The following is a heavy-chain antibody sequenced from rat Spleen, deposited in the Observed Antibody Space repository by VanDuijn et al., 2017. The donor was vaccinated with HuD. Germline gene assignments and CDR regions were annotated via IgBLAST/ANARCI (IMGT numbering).Heavy chain of an antibody. CDR3: ARLPYYYYVGTYYPTSYVMDA. V-gene: IGHV5-29*01. CDR1: GFTFSNYG. Sequence: EVQLVESGGGLVQPGRSLRLSCAVSGFTFSNYGMAWVRQAPTKGLEWVATISYDGGTTYYRDSVKGRFTISRDNAKSTLYLQMDSLRSEDTATYYCARLPYYYYVGTYYPTSYVMDAWGQGASVTVSS. D-gene: IGHD1-12*02. CDR2: ISYDGGTT. J-gene: IGHJ4*01.